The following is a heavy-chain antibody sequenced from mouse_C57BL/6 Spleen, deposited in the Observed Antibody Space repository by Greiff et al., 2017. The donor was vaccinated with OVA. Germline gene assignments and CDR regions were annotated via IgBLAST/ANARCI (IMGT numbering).Heavy chain of an antibody. Sequence: EVKLMESGGDLVKPGGSLKLSCAASGFTFSSYGMSWVRQTPDKRLEWVATISSGGSYTYYPDSVKGRFTISRDNAKNTLYLQMSSLKSEDTAMYDCARQYYGSSYDYFDYWGQGTTLTVSS. CDR2: ISSGGSYT. J-gene: IGHJ2*01. V-gene: IGHV5-6*01. CDR3: ARQYYGSSYDYFDY. CDR1: GFTFSSYG. D-gene: IGHD1-1*01.